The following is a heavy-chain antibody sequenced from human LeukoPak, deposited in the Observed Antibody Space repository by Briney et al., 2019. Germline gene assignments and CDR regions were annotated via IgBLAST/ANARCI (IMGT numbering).Heavy chain of an antibody. CDR2: INPNSGGT. CDR3: ARVGWDIVATIRAGYFDY. CDR1: EYTFTGYY. D-gene: IGHD5-12*01. V-gene: IGHV1-2*02. Sequence: SSVKVSCKASEYTFTGYYMHWVRQAPGQGLEWMGWINPNSGGTNYAQKFQGRVTMTRDTSISTAYMELSRLRSDDTAVYYCARVGWDIVATIRAGYFDYWGQGTLVTVSS. J-gene: IGHJ4*02.